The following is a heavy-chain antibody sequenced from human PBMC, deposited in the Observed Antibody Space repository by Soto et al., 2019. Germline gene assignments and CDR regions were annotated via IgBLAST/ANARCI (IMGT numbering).Heavy chain of an antibody. V-gene: IGHV4-30-2*01. D-gene: IGHD2-2*01. Sequence: PLETMCLTWAVLGGSISGVGCSWSWIRQPPGKGLEWIGYIYHSGSTYYNPSLKSRVTISVDRSKNQFSLKLSSVTAADTAVYYCARVPDRWGQGTLVTVSS. J-gene: IGHJ5*02. CDR3: ARVPDR. CDR2: IYHSGST. CDR1: GGSISGVGCS.